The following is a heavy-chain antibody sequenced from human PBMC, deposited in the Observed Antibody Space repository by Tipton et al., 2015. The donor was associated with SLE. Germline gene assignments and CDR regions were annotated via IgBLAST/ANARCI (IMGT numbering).Heavy chain of an antibody. Sequence: LRLSCTVSDYSIGSSYYWGWIRQSPGKGLEWIGCVCNSGSTNYAPSLKSRVTISLDTSKNQFSLNLSSVTAADTVVYYCARGDSSWSTFDYWGQGVLVTVSS. J-gene: IGHJ4*02. CDR3: ARGDSSWSTFDY. D-gene: IGHD6-13*01. V-gene: IGHV4-38-2*02. CDR2: VCNSGST. CDR1: DYSIGSSYY.